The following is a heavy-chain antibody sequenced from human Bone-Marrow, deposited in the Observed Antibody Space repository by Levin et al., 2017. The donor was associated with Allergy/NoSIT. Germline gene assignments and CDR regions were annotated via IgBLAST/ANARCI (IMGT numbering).Heavy chain of an antibody. V-gene: IGHV4-59*01. CDR1: GGSISSYY. D-gene: IGHD2-2*01. CDR2: IYYSGST. J-gene: IGHJ4*02. Sequence: PSETLSLTCTVSGGSISSYYWSWIRQPPGKGLEWIGYIYYSGSTNYNPSLKSRVTISVDTSKNQFSLKLSSVTAADTAVYYCARVGVPAATFDYWGQGTLVTVSS. CDR3: ARVGVPAATFDY.